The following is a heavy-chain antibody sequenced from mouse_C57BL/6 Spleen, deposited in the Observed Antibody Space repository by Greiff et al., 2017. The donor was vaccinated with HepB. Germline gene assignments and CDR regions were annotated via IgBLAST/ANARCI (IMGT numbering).Heavy chain of an antibody. CDR1: GYAFSSYW. D-gene: IGHD1-1*01. CDR2: IYPGDGDT. Sequence: QVQLKESGAELVKPGASVKISCKASGYAFSSYWMNWVKQRPGKGLEWIGQIYPGDGDTNYNGKFKGKATLTADKSSSTAYMQLSSLTSEEAAVYCCERDGFDDYGSSYRYFDVWGTGTTVTVSS. CDR3: ERDGFDDYGSSYRYFDV. J-gene: IGHJ1*03. V-gene: IGHV1-80*01.